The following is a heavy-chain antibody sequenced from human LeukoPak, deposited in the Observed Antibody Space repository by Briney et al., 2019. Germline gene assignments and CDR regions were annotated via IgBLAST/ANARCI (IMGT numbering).Heavy chain of an antibody. CDR2: IYYGGST. V-gene: IGHV4-39*07. D-gene: IGHD3-9*01. CDR1: GGSIRRSIYY. CDR3: ARRRYFDWLFLFEY. J-gene: IGHJ4*02. Sequence: KPSETLSLTCTVSGGSIRRSIYYWDWLRQPPGKGLEWIGSIYYGGSTYYNPSLKSRVAISVDTSQNQFSLKLSSVTAADTAFYYCARRRYFDWLFLFEYGGQGTRVTVPS.